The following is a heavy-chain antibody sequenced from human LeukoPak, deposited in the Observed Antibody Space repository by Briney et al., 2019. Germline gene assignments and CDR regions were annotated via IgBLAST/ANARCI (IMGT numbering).Heavy chain of an antibody. V-gene: IGHV5-51*01. CDR2: IYPGDSDT. CDR1: VSSFTSYW. D-gene: IGHD3-22*01. J-gene: IGHJ4*02. CDR3: ARRSYDDRSGYYHYFDY. Sequence: GESRQFSGEGPVSSFTSYWIGWVRQMRGKGLEWMGIIYPGDSDTRHSPSFQGQVTISADKSIRDAYLQWSSLKASGTAMYYCARRSYDDRSGYYHYFDYWGQGTPVTVSS.